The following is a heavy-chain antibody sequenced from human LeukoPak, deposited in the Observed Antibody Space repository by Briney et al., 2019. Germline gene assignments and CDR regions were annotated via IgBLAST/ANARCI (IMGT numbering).Heavy chain of an antibody. J-gene: IGHJ3*02. D-gene: IGHD6-19*01. V-gene: IGHV1-2*06. CDR2: INPNSGGT. Sequence: GASMKVSCKASGYTFTGYYMHWVRQAPGQGLEWMGRINPNSGGTNYAQKFQGRVTMTRDTSISTAYMELSRLRSDDTAVYYCARAVAGKFDAFDIWGQGTMVIVSS. CDR1: GYTFTGYY. CDR3: ARAVAGKFDAFDI.